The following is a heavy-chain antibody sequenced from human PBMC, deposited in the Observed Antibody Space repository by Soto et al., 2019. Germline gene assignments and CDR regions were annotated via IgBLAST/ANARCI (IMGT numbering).Heavy chain of an antibody. CDR1: GFTFSRYW. V-gene: IGHV3-7*01. J-gene: IGHJ4*02. D-gene: IGHD3-3*01. CDR2: IKQDGSEK. Sequence: EVQVVESGGGLVQPGGSLRLSCAASGFTFSRYWMSWVRQAPGKGLEWVANIKQDGSEKYYVDSVKGRFTISRDNAKNPLYLQMNSLRAEDTALYYCVRDLTIFGVPGTFDYWGQGTLVTVSS. CDR3: VRDLTIFGVPGTFDY.